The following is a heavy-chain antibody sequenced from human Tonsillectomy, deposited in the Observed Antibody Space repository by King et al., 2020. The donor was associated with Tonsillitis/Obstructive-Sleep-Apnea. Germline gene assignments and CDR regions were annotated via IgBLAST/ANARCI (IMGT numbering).Heavy chain of an antibody. Sequence: VQLQQWGAGLLKPSETLSLTCAVYGGSFSGYYWSWIRQPPGKGLEWIGEIDHSGSTNYNPSLKSRVTISVDMSENLFSLKLSSVTAADTAVYYCARASEAFDIWGQGTMVTVSS. CDR3: ARASEAFDI. D-gene: IGHD6-6*01. CDR1: GGSFSGYY. CDR2: IDHSGST. V-gene: IGHV4-34*01. J-gene: IGHJ3*02.